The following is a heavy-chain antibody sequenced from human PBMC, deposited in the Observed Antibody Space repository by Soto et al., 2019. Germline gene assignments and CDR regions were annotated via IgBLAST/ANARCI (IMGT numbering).Heavy chain of an antibody. CDR1: GGTFSSYA. CDR2: IIPIFGTA. CDR3: AREGSGEAYYYYGMDV. V-gene: IGHV1-69*13. Sequence: SVKVSCKASGGTFSSYAISWVRQAPGQGLEWMGGIIPIFGTANYAQKFQGRVTITADESTSTAYMELSSLRSEDTAVYYCAREGSGEAYYYYGMDVWGQGTTVTVSS. J-gene: IGHJ6*02. D-gene: IGHD3-10*01.